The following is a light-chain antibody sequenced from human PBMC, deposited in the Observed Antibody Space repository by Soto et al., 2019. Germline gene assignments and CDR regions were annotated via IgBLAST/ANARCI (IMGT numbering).Light chain of an antibody. J-gene: IGLJ1*01. CDR3: SSYTSASVPYV. CDR1: SSDVGGYNF. CDR2: EVS. Sequence: QSALTQPASVSGSPGQSITISCTGTSSDVGGYNFVSWYQQHPGKAPKLMIYEVSNRPSGVSNRFSGSKSGSTASLIISGLQAEDEADYYCSSYTSASVPYVFGTGTKVPVL. V-gene: IGLV2-14*01.